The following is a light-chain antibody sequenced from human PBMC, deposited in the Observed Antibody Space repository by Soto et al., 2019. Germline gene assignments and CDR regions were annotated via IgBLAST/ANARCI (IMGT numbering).Light chain of an antibody. V-gene: IGKV3-15*01. Sequence: EIVMAQSPATLSVSPGERVTLSFRASESVSNNVAWYQQKLGQAPRLLIYGASTRGTGIPDRFSGSGSGTEFTLTISSLQSEDFAVYYCQQYNDWPPITFGGGTKVDI. CDR1: ESVSNN. J-gene: IGKJ4*01. CDR3: QQYNDWPPIT. CDR2: GAS.